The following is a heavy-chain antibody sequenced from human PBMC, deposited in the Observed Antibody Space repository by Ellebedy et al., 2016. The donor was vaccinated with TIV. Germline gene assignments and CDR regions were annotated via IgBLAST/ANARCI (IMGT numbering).Heavy chain of an antibody. CDR3: ARLMGRGMYPFDQ. D-gene: IGHD1-26*01. CDR2: IDPGDSETIT. J-gene: IGHJ4*02. CDR1: GYSFTTYW. V-gene: IGHV5-51*01. Sequence: GESLKISCKGSGYSFTTYWIGWVRQMPGIGLQWMGIIDPGDSETITRYSPSFQGHVTISVDNSINTAYLQWSSLSASDTAMYHCARLMGRGMYPFDQWGQGTLVTVSS.